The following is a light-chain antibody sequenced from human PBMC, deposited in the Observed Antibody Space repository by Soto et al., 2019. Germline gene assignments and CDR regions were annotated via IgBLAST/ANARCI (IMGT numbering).Light chain of an antibody. V-gene: IGKV3-20*01. Sequence: ESVLTQSTGTLSLSPGERATLSCRASQSVSSSYLAWYQQKHGQAPRLLIYGASSRATGNPDRFSGSGSGTDFTLTISRLEPEDFAVYYCHQYGSSPYTFGQGTKLEIK. CDR1: QSVSSSY. CDR2: GAS. J-gene: IGKJ2*01. CDR3: HQYGSSPYT.